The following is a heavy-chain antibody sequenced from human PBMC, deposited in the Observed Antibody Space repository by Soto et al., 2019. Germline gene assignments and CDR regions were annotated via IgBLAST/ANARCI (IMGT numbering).Heavy chain of an antibody. Sequence: ASETLSLTCTVSGGSISSGGAYYWSWIRQSPGKGLEWIAYIHYSGSTYYNSSLKSRVTMSVDTAKNQFFLKVSSVTAADTAVYYCARSPKGLGNFDYWGQGTLVTVSS. CDR3: ARSPKGLGNFDY. D-gene: IGHD3-10*01. CDR2: IHYSGST. V-gene: IGHV4-30-4*01. J-gene: IGHJ4*02. CDR1: GGSISSGGAYY.